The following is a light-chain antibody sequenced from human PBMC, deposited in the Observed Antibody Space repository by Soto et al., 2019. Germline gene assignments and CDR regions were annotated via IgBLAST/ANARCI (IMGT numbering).Light chain of an antibody. CDR1: RVVRANN. CDR2: GAS. V-gene: IGKV3-20*01. CDR3: LQYGSSPRT. Sequence: EVVLTQSPGTLSLSPGERATLPVRPSRVVRANNLAWYQHKAGQTPRLLIYGASSRATGIPDRFSGSGSGTDFTLTISGLEPDDLAVYYCLQYGSSPRTFGRGTKVEIK. J-gene: IGKJ1*01.